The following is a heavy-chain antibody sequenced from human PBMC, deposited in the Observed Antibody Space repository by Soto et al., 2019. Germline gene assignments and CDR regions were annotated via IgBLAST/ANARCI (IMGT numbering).Heavy chain of an antibody. Sequence: SGPTLVNPTETLTLTCTVSGFSLSTGRMGVSWIRQPPGKALEWLAHIFSDNERSYSTSMQGRLTISKDPSGSQVVLSMTNLDPVDTGTYYCVRMNADSYQFYYAMDVWGQGTTVTVSS. D-gene: IGHD4-17*01. J-gene: IGHJ6*02. CDR2: IFSDNER. V-gene: IGHV2-26*01. CDR3: VRMNADSYQFYYAMDV. CDR1: GFSLSTGRMG.